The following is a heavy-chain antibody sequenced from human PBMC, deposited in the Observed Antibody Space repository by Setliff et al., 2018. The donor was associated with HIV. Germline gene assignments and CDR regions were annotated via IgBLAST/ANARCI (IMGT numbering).Heavy chain of an antibody. J-gene: IGHJ4*02. V-gene: IGHV3-33*06. CDR1: GFTFSAYG. CDR2: TWYDGNNK. Sequence: LRLSCAASGFTFSAYGMHWVRQAPGKGLEWVALTWYDGNNKYYADSVKGRFTISRDNSKNTLYLQMNSLRAEDTAVYYCAKDRSGSYSFARDWGQGTLVTVSS. CDR3: AKDRSGSYSFARD. D-gene: IGHD1-26*01.